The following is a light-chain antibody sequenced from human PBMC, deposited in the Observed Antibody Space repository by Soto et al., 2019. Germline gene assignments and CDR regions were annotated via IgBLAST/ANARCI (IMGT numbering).Light chain of an antibody. CDR1: QSLVYADGNTY. CDR2: QVF. J-gene: IGKJ2*01. Sequence: DVVMTQSPLSLPVTLGQSASISCTSSQSLVYADGNTYLNWLQQRPGQSPRRLIYQVFNRDSGVPARFSGSASGSEFTLTISRVEAEDIGVYYCMQTAHWPYTFGRGTKLEIK. V-gene: IGKV2-30*01. CDR3: MQTAHWPYT.